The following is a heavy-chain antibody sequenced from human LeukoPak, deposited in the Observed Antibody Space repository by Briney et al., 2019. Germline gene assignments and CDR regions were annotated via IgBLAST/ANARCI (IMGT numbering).Heavy chain of an antibody. Sequence: GASVKVSCKASGGTFSSYAISWVRQAPGQGLEWMGGIIPIFGTANYAQKFQGRVTITTDESTSTAYMELSSLRSEDTAVYYCARDQPDSGVPPGWFDPWGQGTLVTVSS. D-gene: IGHD3-22*01. CDR1: GGTFSSYA. CDR2: IIPIFGTA. CDR3: ARDQPDSGVPPGWFDP. V-gene: IGHV1-69*05. J-gene: IGHJ5*02.